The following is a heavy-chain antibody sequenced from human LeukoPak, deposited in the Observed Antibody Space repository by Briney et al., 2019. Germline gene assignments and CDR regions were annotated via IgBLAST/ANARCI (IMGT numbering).Heavy chain of an antibody. D-gene: IGHD1-14*01. Sequence: SETLSLTCTVSGASISGTTYYWGWIRQPPGKGLEWIGSIYHSGSTYYNPSLKSRVTISVDTSRNQFSLRLSSVTAADTAVYYCVRSHHGGVWGKGTTVTVSS. CDR1: GASISGTTYY. CDR2: IYHSGST. V-gene: IGHV4-39*07. CDR3: VRSHHGGV. J-gene: IGHJ6*04.